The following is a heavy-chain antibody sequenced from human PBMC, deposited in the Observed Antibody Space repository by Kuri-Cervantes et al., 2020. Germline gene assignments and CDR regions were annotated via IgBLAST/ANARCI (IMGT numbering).Heavy chain of an antibody. D-gene: IGHD6-19*01. CDR3: AQQIHSSGWYHLVDY. V-gene: IGHV1-69*05. CDR2: ISPMFGTA. J-gene: IGHJ4*02. Sequence: SVKVSCKASGDTLTRYGINWVRQAPGQGLEWMGGISPMFGTANYTQKFQGRVTITTDESTSTAYMELSSLRSEDTAVYYCAQQIHSSGWYHLVDYWGQGTLVTVSS. CDR1: GDTLTRYG.